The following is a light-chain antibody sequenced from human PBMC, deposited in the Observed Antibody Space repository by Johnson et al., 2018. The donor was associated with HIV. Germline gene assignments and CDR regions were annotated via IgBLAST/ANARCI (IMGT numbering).Light chain of an antibody. CDR3: GTWDNSLSAGV. CDR2: DNN. CDR1: SSNIGNNY. J-gene: IGLJ1*01. Sequence: QAVLTQPPSVSAAPGQKVTISCSGSSSNIGNNYVSWYQQLPGTAPKLLIYDNNKRPSGIPDRFSGSKSGTSATLGITVLQTGDEADYYCGTWDNSLSAGVFGSGTKVTVL. V-gene: IGLV1-51*01.